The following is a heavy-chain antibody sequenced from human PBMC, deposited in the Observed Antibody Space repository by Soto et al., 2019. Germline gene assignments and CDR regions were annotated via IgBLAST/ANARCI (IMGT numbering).Heavy chain of an antibody. J-gene: IGHJ4*02. Sequence: QVQLVQSGAEVKKPGASVKVSCKASGYTFTSYDINWVRQATGQGLEWMGWMNPNSGNTGYAQKFQCRVTMTRNTSISTAYMELSSLRSEDTAVYYCARGLLRSIAAQRRSLGYWGQGTLVTVSS. CDR3: ARGLLRSIAAQRRSLGY. CDR2: MNPNSGNT. V-gene: IGHV1-8*01. D-gene: IGHD6-6*01. CDR1: GYTFTSYD.